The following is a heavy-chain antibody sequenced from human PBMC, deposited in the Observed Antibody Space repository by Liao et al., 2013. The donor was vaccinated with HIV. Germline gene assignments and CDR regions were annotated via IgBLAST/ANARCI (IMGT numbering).Heavy chain of an antibody. CDR3: ARRPYYYDSSTPRGAFDI. CDR1: GGSIRSYY. J-gene: IGHJ3*02. CDR2: IYYSGST. D-gene: IGHD3-22*01. Sequence: QVQLQESGPGLVKPSETLSLTCTVSGGSIRSYYWSWIRQPPGKGLEWIGYIYYSGSTNYNPSLKSRVTISVDTSKNQFSLKLSSVTAADTAVYYCARRPYYYDSSTPRGAFDIWGQGTMVTVSS. V-gene: IGHV4-59*01.